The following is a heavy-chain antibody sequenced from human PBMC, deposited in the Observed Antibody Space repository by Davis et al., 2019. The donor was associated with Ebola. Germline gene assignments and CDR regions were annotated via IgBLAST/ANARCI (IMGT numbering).Heavy chain of an antibody. D-gene: IGHD3-10*01. Sequence: SVKVSCKASAGTFSTTSIRWVRQAPGQGLEWIGRIVPMFGTANYAQKFRDRVTITADESTTTAYMELTSLTSEDTAVYYCSRGRAGGTQSDHWGQGTLVTVSS. CDR1: AGTFSTTS. J-gene: IGHJ5*02. V-gene: IGHV1-69*13. CDR3: SRGRAGGTQSDH. CDR2: IVPMFGTA.